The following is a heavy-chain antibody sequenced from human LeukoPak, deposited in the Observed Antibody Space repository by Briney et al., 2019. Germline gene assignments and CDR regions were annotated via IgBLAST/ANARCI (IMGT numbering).Heavy chain of an antibody. Sequence: ASVKVSCKASGYTFTSYYMHWVRQAPGQGLEWMGGIIPIFGTANYAQKFQGRVTITADESTSTAYMELSSLRPEDTAVYYCARGKGSGYYLDNIWGQGTMVTVSS. CDR1: GYTFTSYY. CDR2: IIPIFGTA. V-gene: IGHV1-69*13. J-gene: IGHJ3*02. CDR3: ARGKGSGYYLDNI. D-gene: IGHD3-22*01.